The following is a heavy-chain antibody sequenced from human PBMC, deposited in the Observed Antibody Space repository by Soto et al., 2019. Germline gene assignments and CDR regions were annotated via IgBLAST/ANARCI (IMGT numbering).Heavy chain of an antibody. CDR3: ARLGCFGDTLFDY. D-gene: IGHD3-10*01. J-gene: IGHJ4*02. CDR1: GGTFSSYT. V-gene: IGHV1-69*02. Sequence: QVQLVQSGAEVKKPGSSVKVSCKASGGTFSSYTISWVRQAPGQGLEWMGRIIPILGIATYAQKIQGRVRITADTSTITAYMGLSRLRSEDTAVYYCARLGCFGDTLFDYWGQGTLVTVSS. CDR2: IIPILGIA.